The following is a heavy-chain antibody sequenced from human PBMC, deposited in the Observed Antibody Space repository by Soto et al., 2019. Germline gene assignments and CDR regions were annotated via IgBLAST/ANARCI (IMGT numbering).Heavy chain of an antibody. CDR2: IYYSGST. J-gene: IGHJ6*02. Sequence: SEPLSLTCTVSGGSISSGGYYCSWIRQHPGKGLEWIGYIYYSGSTYYNPSLKSRVTISVDTSKNQFSLKLSSVTAADTAVYYCVVENTIFGVVTHGMDVWGQGTTVTLSS. CDR1: GGSISSGGYY. D-gene: IGHD3-3*01. CDR3: VVENTIFGVVTHGMDV. V-gene: IGHV4-31*03.